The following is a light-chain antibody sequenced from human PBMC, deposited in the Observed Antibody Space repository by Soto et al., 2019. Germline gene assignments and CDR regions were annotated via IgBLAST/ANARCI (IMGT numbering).Light chain of an antibody. CDR2: GAS. CDR1: QSVSTK. CDR3: QQYNNWPPYT. J-gene: IGKJ2*01. V-gene: IGKV3-15*01. Sequence: EIVLTQSPGTLSVSPGERATLFCRASQSVSTKLAWYQQKPGQAPRLLIYGASTRATGIPARFSGSGSDTDFTLTISSLQSEDFAVYYCQQYNNWPPYTFGQGTKLEI.